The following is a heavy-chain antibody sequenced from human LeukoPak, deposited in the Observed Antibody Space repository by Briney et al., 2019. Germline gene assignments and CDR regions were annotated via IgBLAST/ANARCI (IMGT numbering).Heavy chain of an antibody. V-gene: IGHV4-39*01. CDR3: ARHCRSVLIVPVARGDYFDY. CDR2: MSYSRAN. J-gene: IGHJ4*02. Sequence: SETLSLTCTVSGGSNSSSRYHWCWIRQSPGEGLQWITSMSYSRANYYTPSLQSRVTISVDTSKNQFSMKLYTVTAADTTVYYCARHCRSVLIVPVARGDYFDYLGQRTLVTVSS. CDR1: GGSNSSSRYH. D-gene: IGHD3-3*01.